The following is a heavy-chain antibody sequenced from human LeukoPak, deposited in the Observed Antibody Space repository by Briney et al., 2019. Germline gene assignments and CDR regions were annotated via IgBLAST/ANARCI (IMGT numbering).Heavy chain of an antibody. Sequence: GGSLRLSCAASGFTSSSYAMHWVRQAPGKGLEYVSAISSNGGSTYYANSVKGRFTISRDNSKNTLYLQMGSLRAEDMAVYYCARAEYSDELLRSGSAFDIWGQGTMVTVSS. CDR3: ARAEYSDELLRSGSAFDI. J-gene: IGHJ3*02. V-gene: IGHV3-64*01. D-gene: IGHD1-26*01. CDR1: GFTSSSYA. CDR2: ISSNGGST.